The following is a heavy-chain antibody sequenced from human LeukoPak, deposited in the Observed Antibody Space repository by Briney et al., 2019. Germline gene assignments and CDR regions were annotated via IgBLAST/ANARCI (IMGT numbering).Heavy chain of an antibody. Sequence: PGRSLRLSCAASGFTFDDYAMHWVRQAPGKGLEWVSGISWNSGSIGYADSVKGRFTISRDNAKNSLYLQMNSLRAEDTAVYYCARDYDILTGYYPIHYYYYGMDVWGKGTTVTVSS. D-gene: IGHD3-9*01. CDR3: ARDYDILTGYYPIHYYYYGMDV. CDR2: ISWNSGSI. V-gene: IGHV3-9*01. J-gene: IGHJ6*04. CDR1: GFTFDDYA.